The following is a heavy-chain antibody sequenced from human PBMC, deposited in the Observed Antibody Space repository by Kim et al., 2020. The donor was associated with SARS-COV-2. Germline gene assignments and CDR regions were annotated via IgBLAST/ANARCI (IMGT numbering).Heavy chain of an antibody. D-gene: IGHD2-21*02. CDR3: ARTPQLAYCGGDCYSTREYDY. V-gene: IGHV3-30*04. Sequence: GGSLRLSCAASGFTFSSYAMHWVRQAPGKGLEWVAVISYDGSNKYYADSVKGRFTISRDNSKNTLYLQMNSLRAEDTAVYYCARTPQLAYCGGDCYSTREYDYWGQGTVVTVSS. CDR2: ISYDGSNK. J-gene: IGHJ4*02. CDR1: GFTFSSYA.